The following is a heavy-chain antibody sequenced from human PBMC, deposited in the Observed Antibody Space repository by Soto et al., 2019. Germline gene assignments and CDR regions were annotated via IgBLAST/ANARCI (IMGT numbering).Heavy chain of an antibody. CDR1: GGSISSYY. CDR3: ASTSTVVHWYFDL. V-gene: IGHV4-59*01. J-gene: IGHJ2*01. D-gene: IGHD2-15*01. Sequence: QVQLQESGPGLVKPSETLSLTCTVSGGSISSYYWSWIRQPPGKGLEWIGYIYYSGSTNYNPSLKSRVTTSVDTSKNQFSLKLSSVTAADTAVYYCASTSTVVHWYFDLWGRGTLVTVSS. CDR2: IYYSGST.